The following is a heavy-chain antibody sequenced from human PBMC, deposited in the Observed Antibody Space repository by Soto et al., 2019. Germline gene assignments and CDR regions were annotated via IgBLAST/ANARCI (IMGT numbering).Heavy chain of an antibody. V-gene: IGHV1-69*01. CDR2: IIPIFGTA. CDR1: GGTFSSYA. D-gene: IGHD2-15*01. J-gene: IGHJ5*02. CDR3: ARDQGYCSGGSCYSNWFDP. Sequence: VQLVQSGAEVKKPGSSVKVSCKASGGTFSSYAISWVRQAPGQGLEWMGGIIPIFGTANYAQKFQGRVTITADESTSTAYMELSSLRSEDTAVYYCARDQGYCSGGSCYSNWFDPWGQGTLVTVSS.